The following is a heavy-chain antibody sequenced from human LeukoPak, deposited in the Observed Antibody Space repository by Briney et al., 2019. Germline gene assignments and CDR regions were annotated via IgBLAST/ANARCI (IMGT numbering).Heavy chain of an antibody. CDR3: ASDQEGFDY. Sequence: ASVKVSCKASGYTFTSIYIHWVRQAPGQGLEWMGMIYPRDGSTSYAQKFQGRVTVTRDTSTSTVHMELSGLRSEDTAVYYCASDQEGFDYWGQGTLVTVSS. J-gene: IGHJ4*02. V-gene: IGHV1-46*01. CDR1: GYTFTSIY. CDR2: IYPRDGST.